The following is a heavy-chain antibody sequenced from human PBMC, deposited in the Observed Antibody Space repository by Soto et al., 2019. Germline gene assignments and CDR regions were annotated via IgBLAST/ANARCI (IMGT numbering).Heavy chain of an antibody. J-gene: IGHJ4*02. CDR1: GFTFFSYS. CDR2: ISGSGGST. Sequence: PGGSLRLSCAASGFTFFSYSLSWVLQAPGEGLEWVSAISGSGGSTYYADSVKGRFTISRDNSKNTLYLQMNSLRAEDTAVYYCAKESIVVVPAAPDFDYWGQGTLVTVSS. CDR3: AKESIVVVPAAPDFDY. D-gene: IGHD2-2*01. V-gene: IGHV3-23*01.